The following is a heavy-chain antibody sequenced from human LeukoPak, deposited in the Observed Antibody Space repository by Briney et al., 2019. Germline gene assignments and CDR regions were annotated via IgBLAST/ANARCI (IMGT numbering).Heavy chain of an antibody. D-gene: IGHD1-14*01. V-gene: IGHV3-53*01. CDR3: YPTITRSLDY. CDR1: GFTVSSNY. Sequence: GGSLRLSCAASGFTVSSNYMSWVRQAPGKGLEWVSVIYSDGSTYYTDSVKGRFTISRDNSKNTLYPQMNSLRAEDTAVYYCYPTITRSLDYWGQGTLVTVSS. CDR2: IYSDGST. J-gene: IGHJ4*02.